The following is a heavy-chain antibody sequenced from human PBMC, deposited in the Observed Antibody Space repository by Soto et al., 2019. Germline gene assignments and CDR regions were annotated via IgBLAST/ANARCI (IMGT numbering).Heavy chain of an antibody. Sequence: QVQLVQSGAEVKSPGTSVTLSCQTSGYTFAHYYIHWVRQAPGQGLEYMGIIDPRTGTSGTSTSPQSVQGSRTITSDASTSTVYMELNNLRSEDTAIYYCARLSRITFIVDWGQGTLVTVSS. D-gene: IGHD3-16*02. CDR3: ARLSRITFIVD. J-gene: IGHJ4*02. CDR2: IDPRTGTSGTS. V-gene: IGHV1-46*04. CDR1: GYTFAHYY.